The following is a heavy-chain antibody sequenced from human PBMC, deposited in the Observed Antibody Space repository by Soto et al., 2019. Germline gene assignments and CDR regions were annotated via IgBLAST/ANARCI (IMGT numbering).Heavy chain of an antibody. J-gene: IGHJ3*02. CDR3: ARGLSGYDLYAFDI. D-gene: IGHD5-12*01. V-gene: IGHV1-8*01. CDR2: MNPNSGNT. CDR1: GYTFTSYD. Sequence: ASVKVSCKASGYTFTSYDINWVRQATGQGLEWMGWMNPNSGNTGYAQKFQGGVTMTRNTSISTAYMELSSLRSEDTAVYYCARGLSGYDLYAFDIWGQGTMVTVSS.